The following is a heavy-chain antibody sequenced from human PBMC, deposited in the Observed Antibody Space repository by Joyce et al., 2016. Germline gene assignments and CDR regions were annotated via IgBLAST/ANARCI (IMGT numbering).Heavy chain of an antibody. Sequence: QVNLVQSGAEVKKPGASVKVPCKASGYSFSDSYIHWVRQAPGQGLQWMGRINPDTGDTIYAQKFQGRVTLTRDTFISTVYMEVSRLRSDDTAVYFCARGPMPPYAFDVWGQGTLVTVST. J-gene: IGHJ3*01. CDR2: INPDTGDT. CDR3: ARGPMPPYAFDV. D-gene: IGHD2-2*01. CDR1: GYSFSDSY. V-gene: IGHV1-2*06.